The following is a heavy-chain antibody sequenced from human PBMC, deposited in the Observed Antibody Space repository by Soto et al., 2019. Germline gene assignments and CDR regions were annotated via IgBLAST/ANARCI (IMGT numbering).Heavy chain of an antibody. CDR3: TTACGGNCYSIAFDI. D-gene: IGHD2-15*01. CDR1: GFTFSNAW. V-gene: IGHV3-15*01. CDR2: IKTKTHGGTA. Sequence: EVQLVESGGGLVKPGGSLRLSCAASGFTFSNAWMGWVRQAPGKGLEWVGRIKTKTHGGTADYAAPVKGRFTISRDDSEDTLYLQMNSLKIEDTAVYYCTTACGGNCYSIAFDIWGRGTMVTVSS. J-gene: IGHJ3*02.